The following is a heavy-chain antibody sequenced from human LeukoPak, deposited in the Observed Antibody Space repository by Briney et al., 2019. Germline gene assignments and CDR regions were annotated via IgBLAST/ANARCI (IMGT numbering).Heavy chain of an antibody. CDR3: ARDYADYVGYFFFDY. CDR2: ISGGGETT. D-gene: IGHD4-17*01. V-gene: IGHV3-23*01. CDR1: GFTFSSYA. Sequence: SGGSLRLSCAASGFTFSSYAMSWVRQAPGKGLEWVSSISGGGETTYCADSAKGRFTISRDNSQNTLYLQMNSLRAEDTAVYYCARDYADYVGYFFFDYWGQGTLVTVSS. J-gene: IGHJ4*02.